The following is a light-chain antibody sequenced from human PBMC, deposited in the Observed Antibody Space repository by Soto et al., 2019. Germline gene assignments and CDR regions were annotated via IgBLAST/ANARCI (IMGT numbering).Light chain of an antibody. Sequence: AIQMTQSPSSLSASVGDRVTITCRASQDIRTELGWYQQKPGNAPKLLIYATSILQSGVPSRFSGIGSGTDFTLTISSLQPEDFATYYCLHDYSYPRTFGQGTKVEIK. CDR2: ATS. CDR1: QDIRTE. CDR3: LHDYSYPRT. V-gene: IGKV1-6*01. J-gene: IGKJ1*01.